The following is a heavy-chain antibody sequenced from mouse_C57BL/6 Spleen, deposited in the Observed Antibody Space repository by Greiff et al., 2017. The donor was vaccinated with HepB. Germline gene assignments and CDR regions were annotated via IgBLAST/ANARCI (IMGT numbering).Heavy chain of an antibody. D-gene: IGHD1-1*01. Sequence: VQLQQSGAELVKPGASVKMSCKASGYTFTSYWITWVKQRPGQGLEWIGDIYPGSGSTNYNEKFKSKATLTVDTSSSTAYMQLSSLTSEDSAVYYCARFTTVVATDYWGQGTTLTVSS. CDR3: ARFTTVVATDY. V-gene: IGHV1-55*01. CDR1: GYTFTSYW. J-gene: IGHJ2*01. CDR2: IYPGSGST.